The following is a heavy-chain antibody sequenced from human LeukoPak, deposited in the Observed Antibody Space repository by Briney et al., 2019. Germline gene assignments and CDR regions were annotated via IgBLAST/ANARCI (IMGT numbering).Heavy chain of an antibody. CDR3: ARGYDFWSGLVGGWFDP. CDR2: MYTSGST. CDR1: GDSISSGSYY. J-gene: IGHJ5*02. Sequence: PSETLSLTCTVSGDSISSGSYYWAWIRQPAGKGLEWIGRMYTSGSTDYNPSLKSRVTISVDTSKNEFSLKLSSVTAADTAVYYCARGYDFWSGLVGGWFDPWGQGTLVTVSS. V-gene: IGHV4-61*02. D-gene: IGHD3-3*01.